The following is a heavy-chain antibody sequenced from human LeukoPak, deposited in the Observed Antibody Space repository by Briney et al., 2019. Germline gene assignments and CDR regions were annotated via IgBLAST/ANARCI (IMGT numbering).Heavy chain of an antibody. D-gene: IGHD6-19*01. CDR3: ARGHFSSGWHAFDI. V-gene: IGHV3-72*01. CDR2: TRNKANSYTT. CDR1: GFTFSDHY. Sequence: PGGSLRLSCAASGFTFSDHYMDWVRQAPGKGREWVGRTRNKANSYTTEYAASVKGRFTISRDDSKNSLYLQMNSLKTEDTAVYYCARGHFSSGWHAFDIWGQGTLVTVSS. J-gene: IGHJ3*02.